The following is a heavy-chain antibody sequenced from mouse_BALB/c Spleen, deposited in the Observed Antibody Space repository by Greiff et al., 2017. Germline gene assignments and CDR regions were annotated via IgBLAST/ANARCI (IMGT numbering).Heavy chain of an antibody. CDR2: IDPENGDT. V-gene: IGHV14-4*02. CDR1: GFNIKDYY. J-gene: IGHJ4*01. CDR3: NAGGPMDY. Sequence: VHVKQSGAELVRSGASVKLSCTASGFNIKDYYMHWVKQRPEQGLEWIGWIDPENGDTEYAPKFQGKATMTADTSSNTAYLQLSSLTSEDTAVYYCNAGGPMDYWGQGTSVTVSS.